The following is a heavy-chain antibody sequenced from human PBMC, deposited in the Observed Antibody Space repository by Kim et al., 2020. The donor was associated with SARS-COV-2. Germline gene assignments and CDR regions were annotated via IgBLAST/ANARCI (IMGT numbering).Heavy chain of an antibody. Sequence: QKFQSRVTMTRDTSTSTVYMELSSLRSEDTAVYYCASLVVAATPYGMDVWGQGTTVTVSS. CDR3: ASLVVAATPYGMDV. V-gene: IGHV1-46*01. D-gene: IGHD2-15*01. J-gene: IGHJ6*02.